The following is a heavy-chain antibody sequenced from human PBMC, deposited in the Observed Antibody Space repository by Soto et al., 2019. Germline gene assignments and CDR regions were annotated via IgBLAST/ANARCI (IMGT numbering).Heavy chain of an antibody. CDR3: ARVPVITMVRGVDWFDP. V-gene: IGHV4-31*03. Sequence: PSETLSLTCTVSGGSISSGGYYWSWIRQHPGKGLEWIGYIYYSGSTYYNPSLKSRVTISVDTSKNQFSLKLSSVTAADTAVYYCARVPVITMVRGVDWFDPWGQGTLVTVSS. J-gene: IGHJ5*02. CDR2: IYYSGST. D-gene: IGHD3-10*01. CDR1: GGSISSGGYY.